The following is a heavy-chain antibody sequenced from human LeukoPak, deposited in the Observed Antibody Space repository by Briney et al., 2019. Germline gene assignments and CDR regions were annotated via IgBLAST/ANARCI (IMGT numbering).Heavy chain of an antibody. Sequence: GASVKVSCKASGYTFTTYYMQWVRQAPGQGLEWMGIINPSSGSTTYAQKFQDRVTVTRDTSTNTVYMELSSLRSDDTAVYCCARDGGVSSGSLIYWGQGTLVTVSS. CDR3: ARDGGVSSGSLIY. D-gene: IGHD1-26*01. J-gene: IGHJ4*02. CDR1: GYTFTTYY. V-gene: IGHV1-46*01. CDR2: INPSSGST.